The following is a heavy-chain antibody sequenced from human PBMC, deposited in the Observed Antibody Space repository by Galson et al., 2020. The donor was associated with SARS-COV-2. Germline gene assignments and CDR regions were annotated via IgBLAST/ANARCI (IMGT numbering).Heavy chain of an antibody. CDR2: ISAYNGNT. J-gene: IGHJ3*02. CDR3: ARDPDIVVVVAATQAAFDI. D-gene: IGHD2-15*01. V-gene: IGHV1-18*01. Sequence: ASVKVSCKASGYTFTSYGISWVRQAPGQGLEWMGWISAYNGNTHYAQKLQGRVTMTTDTSTSTAYMELRSLRSDDTAVYYCARDPDIVVVVAATQAAFDIWGQGTMVTVSS. CDR1: GYTFTSYG.